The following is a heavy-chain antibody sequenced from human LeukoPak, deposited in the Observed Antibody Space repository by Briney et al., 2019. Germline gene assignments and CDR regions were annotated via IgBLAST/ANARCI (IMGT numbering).Heavy chain of an antibody. CDR3: ARGLRLPDSSGYVIDY. Sequence: ASVKVSCKASGYTITSYDINWVRQATGQGLEWMGWMNPNSGNTGYAQKFQGRVTMTRNTSISTVYMELNSLRSEDTAMYYCARGLRLPDSSGYVIDYWGQGTLVTVSS. CDR2: MNPNSGNT. V-gene: IGHV1-8*01. J-gene: IGHJ4*01. D-gene: IGHD3-22*01. CDR1: GYTITSYD.